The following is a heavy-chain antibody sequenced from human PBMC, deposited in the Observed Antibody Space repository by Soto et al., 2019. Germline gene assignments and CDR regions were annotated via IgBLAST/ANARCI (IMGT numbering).Heavy chain of an antibody. Sequence: QVQLVQSGAEVKKPGASVKVSCKASGYTFTSYAMHWVRQAPGQRLEWMGWINAGNGNTKYSQKFQGRVTITRDTPASTAYMELSSLRSEDTAVYYCARQWLAPLKNYYGMDVWGQGTTVTVSS. J-gene: IGHJ6*02. V-gene: IGHV1-3*01. CDR2: INAGNGNT. CDR3: ARQWLAPLKNYYGMDV. CDR1: GYTFTSYA. D-gene: IGHD6-19*01.